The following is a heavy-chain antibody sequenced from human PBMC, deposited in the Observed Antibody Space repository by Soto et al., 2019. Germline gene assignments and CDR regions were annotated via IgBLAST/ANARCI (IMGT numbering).Heavy chain of an antibody. D-gene: IGHD2-15*01. CDR3: ARVEAAKLFAH. J-gene: IGHJ4*02. Sequence: PSETLSLTCTVSGGSLSSSSYYWGWIRQPPGKGLEWIGSIYYSATTYYNPSLKSRVTLSXXTXXXXXSLXLXXVTXADTAVYFCARVEAAKLFAHWGQGTLVTVSS. V-gene: IGHV4-39*07. CDR2: IYYSATT. CDR1: GGSLSSSSYY.